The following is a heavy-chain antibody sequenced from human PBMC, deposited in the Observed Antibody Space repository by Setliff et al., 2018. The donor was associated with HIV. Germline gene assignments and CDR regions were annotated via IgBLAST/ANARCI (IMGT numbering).Heavy chain of an antibody. CDR1: GFTFSSYG. D-gene: IGHD6-13*01. CDR3: ARGGGSSWNYYYYYMDV. CDR2: IRYDGSNK. Sequence: GGSLRLSCAASGFTFSSYGMHWVRQAPGKGLEWVAFIRYDGSNKYYADSVKGRFTISGDNSKNTLYLQMNSLRAEDTAVYYCARGGGSSWNYYYYYMDVWGKGTTVTV. V-gene: IGHV3-30*02. J-gene: IGHJ6*03.